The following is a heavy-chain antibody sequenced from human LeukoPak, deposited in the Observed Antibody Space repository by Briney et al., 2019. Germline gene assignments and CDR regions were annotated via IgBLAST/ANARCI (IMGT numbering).Heavy chain of an antibody. CDR3: ARDKGIAAAGLYDY. CDR2: ISSSSSYI. Sequence: GGSLRLSCAASGFTFGSYSMNWVRQAPGKGLEWVSSISSSSSYIYYADSVKGRFTISRDNAKNSLYLQMNSLRAEDTAVYYCARDKGIAAAGLYDYWGQGTLVTVSS. J-gene: IGHJ4*02. V-gene: IGHV3-21*01. D-gene: IGHD6-13*01. CDR1: GFTFGSYS.